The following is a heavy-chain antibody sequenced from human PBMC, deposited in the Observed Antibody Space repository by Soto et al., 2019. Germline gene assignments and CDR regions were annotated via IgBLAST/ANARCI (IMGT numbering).Heavy chain of an antibody. CDR1: GGSFSGYY. J-gene: IGHJ4*02. Sequence: SETLSLTCDVYGGSFSGYYWSWIRQSPGKGLEWIGEINHSGSTNYNPSLKSRVITSVDTSKNQFSLKLSSVTAADTAVYYCARGPRGGSPSYWGQGTLVTVSS. V-gene: IGHV4-34*01. CDR3: ARGPRGGSPSY. CDR2: INHSGST. D-gene: IGHD1-26*01.